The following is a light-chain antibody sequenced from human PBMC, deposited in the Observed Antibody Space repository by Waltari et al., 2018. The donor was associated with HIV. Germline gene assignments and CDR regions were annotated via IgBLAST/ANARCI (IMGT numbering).Light chain of an antibody. V-gene: IGLV1-47*01. CDR2: RNN. CDR3: AAWGNSLSLL. CDR1: SSPVGSTY. J-gene: IGLJ2*01. Sequence: QSGLTQPPSSSGTPGTTATIHCSGTSSPVGSTYVYWYQQLPGTAPKLLLYRNNQRPSGVPDRFSGSKSGTSASLAISGLRSEDEADYYCAAWGNSLSLLFGGGTKLTVL.